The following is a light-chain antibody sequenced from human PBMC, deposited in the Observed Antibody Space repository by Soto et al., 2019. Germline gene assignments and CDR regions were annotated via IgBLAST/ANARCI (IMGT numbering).Light chain of an antibody. V-gene: IGKV3D-20*02. CDR1: QSVSSSS. Sequence: EIVFTQSPGTLSLSPGERATLSCRASQSVSSSSLAWYQQKRGQAPRLLIYGASNRATGVPAMFSGGGSGTDFTLTITSLQSEDFAVYWCQQYNNWPLTFGQGTRLEIK. CDR2: GAS. J-gene: IGKJ5*01. CDR3: QQYNNWPLT.